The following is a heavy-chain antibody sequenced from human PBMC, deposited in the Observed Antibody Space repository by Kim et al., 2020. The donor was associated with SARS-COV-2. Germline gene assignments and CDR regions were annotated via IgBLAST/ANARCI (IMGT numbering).Heavy chain of an antibody. D-gene: IGHD6-19*01. Sequence: SETLSLTCAVSGGSISSSNWWSWVRQPRGKGLGWVGEIYHSGSTNYNPSLKSRVTISVDKSKNQFSLKLSYVTAADTAVYYCARDGAEYSSGWYEYWGQGTLVTVSS. J-gene: IGHJ4*02. V-gene: IGHV4-4*02. CDR3: ARDGAEYSSGWYEY. CDR2: IYHSGST. CDR1: GGSISSSNW.